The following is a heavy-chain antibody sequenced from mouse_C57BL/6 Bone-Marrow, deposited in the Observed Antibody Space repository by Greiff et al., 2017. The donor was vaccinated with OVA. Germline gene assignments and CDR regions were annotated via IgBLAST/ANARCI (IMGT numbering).Heavy chain of an antibody. V-gene: IGHV1-76*01. Sequence: QVQLQQSGAELVRPGASVKLSCKASGYTFTDYYINWVKQRPGQGLEWIARIYPGRGNTYYNEKFKGKATLTAEKSSSTAYMQLSSLPSEDSAVYFCAREGRYYGYYFAYWGQGTLVTVSA. CDR2: IYPGRGNT. CDR3: AREGRYYGYYFAY. J-gene: IGHJ3*01. CDR1: GYTFTDYY. D-gene: IGHD2-1*01.